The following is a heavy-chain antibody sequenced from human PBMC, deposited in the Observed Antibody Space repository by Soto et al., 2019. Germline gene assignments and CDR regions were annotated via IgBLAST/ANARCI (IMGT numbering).Heavy chain of an antibody. J-gene: IGHJ4*02. Sequence: GGSLRLSCAASGFTFSNAWMNWVRQAPGKGLEWVGRIKSKTDGGTTDYAAPVKGRFTISRDESKNTLYLQMNSLKTEDTAVYYCTTDALDYYGSGSYYNFYYWGQGTLVTVSS. V-gene: IGHV3-15*07. D-gene: IGHD3-10*01. CDR2: IKSKTDGGTT. CDR3: TTDALDYYGSGSYYNFYY. CDR1: GFTFSNAW.